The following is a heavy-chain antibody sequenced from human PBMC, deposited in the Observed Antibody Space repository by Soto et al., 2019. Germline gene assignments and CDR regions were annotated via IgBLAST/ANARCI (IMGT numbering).Heavy chain of an antibody. CDR2: IDSAGDA. D-gene: IGHD3-10*01. V-gene: IGHV3-13*01. J-gene: IGHJ5*02. CDR1: GFTFSSHD. CDR3: ARGGIWGVSWNWFDT. Sequence: EVQLVESGGGLVQPGGSLRLSCAASGFTFSSHDMHWVRQVTGKGLEWVSGIDSAGDAKYPASVKGRFTISRENAKNSLHLQMNSLTAGDTAVYCCARGGIWGVSWNWFDTWGQGTLVTVSS.